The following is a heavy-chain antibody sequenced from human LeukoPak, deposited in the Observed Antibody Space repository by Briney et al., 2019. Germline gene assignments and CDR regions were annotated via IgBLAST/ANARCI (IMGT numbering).Heavy chain of an antibody. D-gene: IGHD3-16*01. J-gene: IGHJ5*02. CDR3: ARLHASRAEEFDP. V-gene: IGHV4-59*01. Sequence: SETLSFTCTVSGASISSYYWGWIRQPPGKGLEWIGYIYYSGSTNYNPSLKSRVIISLDTSKNQFSLKLTSVTAADTAVYYCARLHASRAEEFDPWGQGTLVTVSS. CDR2: IYYSGST. CDR1: GASISSYY.